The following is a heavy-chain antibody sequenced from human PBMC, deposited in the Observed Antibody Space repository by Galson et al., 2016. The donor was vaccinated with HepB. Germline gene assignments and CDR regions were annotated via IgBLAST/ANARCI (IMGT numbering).Heavy chain of an antibody. CDR1: GFTFSNYG. J-gene: IGHJ4*02. V-gene: IGHV3-30*18. CDR2: ISFDGKNI. CDR3: AKAPRPLRYFDWPYY. Sequence: SLRLSCAASGFTFSNYGMHWVRQAPGKGLEWVAVISFDGKNIYYAESVKGRFTISRDNFKNTVFLQMNSLRTEDTAMYYCAKAPRPLRYFDWPYYWGQGTLVTVSS. D-gene: IGHD3-9*01.